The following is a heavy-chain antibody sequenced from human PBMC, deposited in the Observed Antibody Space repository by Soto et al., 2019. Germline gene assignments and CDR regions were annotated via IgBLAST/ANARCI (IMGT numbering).Heavy chain of an antibody. Sequence: GGSLRLSCAASGFTFSSYWMSWVRQAPGKGLEWVANIKEDGSEKYYVDSVKGRFTISRDNAKNSLYLQMNSLRAEDTAVYYCARDDDYIWGSYRYGYWGQGTLVTVSS. CDR3: ARDDDYIWGSYRYGY. CDR1: GFTFSSYW. D-gene: IGHD3-16*02. J-gene: IGHJ4*02. V-gene: IGHV3-7*01. CDR2: IKEDGSEK.